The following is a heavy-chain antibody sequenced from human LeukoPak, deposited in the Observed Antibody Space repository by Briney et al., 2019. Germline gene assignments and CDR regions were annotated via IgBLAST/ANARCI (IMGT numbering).Heavy chain of an antibody. J-gene: IGHJ4*02. CDR2: ITSSSSYI. CDR1: GFTFSSYS. Sequence: GGSLRLSCAASGFTFSSYSLNWVRQAPGKGLEWVSSITSSSSYIYYADSVKGRFTISRDNTKNSLYLQMNSLTAEDTAVYYCARDAVFGNLPDYWGQGTLVTVSS. CDR3: ARDAVFGNLPDY. V-gene: IGHV3-21*01. D-gene: IGHD3-10*02.